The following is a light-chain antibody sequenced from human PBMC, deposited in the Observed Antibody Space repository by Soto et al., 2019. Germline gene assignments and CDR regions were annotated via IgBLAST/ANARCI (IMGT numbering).Light chain of an antibody. CDR1: ETVRTN. V-gene: IGKV3-15*01. CDR2: GAY. J-gene: IGKJ2*01. Sequence: IVMTQSPVTLSVSPGERVTLSCRASETVRTNLAWFQQKPGQTPRLLIFGAYTRATGIPTRFTGSGSETEFTLTIDSRQSEDLAVYYYQQDSNWPAYTIGQGNKLEI. CDR3: QQDSNWPAYT.